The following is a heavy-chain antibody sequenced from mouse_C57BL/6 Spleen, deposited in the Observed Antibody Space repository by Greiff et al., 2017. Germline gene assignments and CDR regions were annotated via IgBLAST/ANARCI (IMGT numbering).Heavy chain of an antibody. D-gene: IGHD1-1*01. CDR2: ISYDGSN. V-gene: IGHV3-6*01. Sequence: EVKLMESGPGLVKPSQSLSITSSVTGYSITSGYYWNWIRQFPGNKLEWMGYISYDGSNNSNPSLKNRISITRDTSKNQFFLKLNSVTTEDTATYYWALITTVVAHWYFDVWGTGTTVTVSS. J-gene: IGHJ1*03. CDR1: GYSITSGYY. CDR3: ALITTVVAHWYFDV.